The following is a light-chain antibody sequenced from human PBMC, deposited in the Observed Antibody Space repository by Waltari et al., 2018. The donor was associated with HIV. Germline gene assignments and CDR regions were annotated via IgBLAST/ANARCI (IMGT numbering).Light chain of an antibody. CDR1: QSVSSN. V-gene: IGKV3-15*01. J-gene: IGKJ2*01. CDR2: GAS. CDR3: QQYNNWPPYA. Sequence: EIVMTQSPVTLSVSPGERATLSCRASQSVSSNLAWYQQKPGQAPRLLIYGASSRATGIPARVSGSGSGTEFTLTISSLQSEDFAVYYCQQYNNWPPYAFGQGTKLEIK.